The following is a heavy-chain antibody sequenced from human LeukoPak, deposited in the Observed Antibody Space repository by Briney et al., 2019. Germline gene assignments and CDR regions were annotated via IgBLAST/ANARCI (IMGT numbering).Heavy chain of an antibody. V-gene: IGHV4-34*01. Sequence: SETLSLTCAVYGGSFSGYYRSWIRQPPGKGLEWIGEINHSGSTNYNPSLKSRVTISVDTSKNQFSLKLSSVTAADTAVYYCARGRNYDILTGWGHYFDYWGQGTLVTVSS. CDR2: INHSGST. J-gene: IGHJ4*02. CDR3: ARGRNYDILTGWGHYFDY. CDR1: GGSFSGYY. D-gene: IGHD3-9*01.